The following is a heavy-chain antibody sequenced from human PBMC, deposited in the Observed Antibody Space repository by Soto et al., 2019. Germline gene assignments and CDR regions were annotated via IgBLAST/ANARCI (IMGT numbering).Heavy chain of an antibody. V-gene: IGHV3-21*01. CDR2: ITSSSSYI. J-gene: IGHJ6*02. Sequence: EVELVESGGGLVKPGGSLRLSCAASGFTFSSYSMNWVRQAPGKGLEWVSSITSSSSYIYYADSVKGRFTIYRDNAKNSLYLQMNSLRAEDTAVYYCAGRHYGMDVWGQGTTVTVSS. CDR3: AGRHYGMDV. CDR1: GFTFSSYS.